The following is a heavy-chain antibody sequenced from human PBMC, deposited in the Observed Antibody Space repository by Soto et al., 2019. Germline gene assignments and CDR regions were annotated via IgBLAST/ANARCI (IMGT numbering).Heavy chain of an antibody. CDR1: GGTFSSYA. Sequence: ASVKVSCKASGGTFSSYAISWVRQAPGQGLEWMGGIIPIFGTANYAQKFQGRVTITADESTSTAYMELSSLRSEDTAVYYCARVERYYDFWSGYLPYGMDVWGQGTTVTVSS. CDR3: ARVERYYDFWSGYLPYGMDV. V-gene: IGHV1-69*13. D-gene: IGHD3-3*01. J-gene: IGHJ6*02. CDR2: IIPIFGTA.